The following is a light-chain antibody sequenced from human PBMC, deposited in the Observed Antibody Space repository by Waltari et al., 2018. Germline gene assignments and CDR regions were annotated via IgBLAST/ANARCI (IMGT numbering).Light chain of an antibody. CDR2: GVS. CDR1: SRDIGAYNY. V-gene: IGLV2-14*03. Sequence: QSALTQPASVSGSPGQSITISCNGTSRDIGAYNYGACYHQHPGKAPEPSMFGVSDRPAGVSRSFSGYKSGNPATRTSSGLQADDEGTYYGSSYITSDTLGVFGGGTSLTVL. CDR3: SSYITSDTLGV. J-gene: IGLJ2*01.